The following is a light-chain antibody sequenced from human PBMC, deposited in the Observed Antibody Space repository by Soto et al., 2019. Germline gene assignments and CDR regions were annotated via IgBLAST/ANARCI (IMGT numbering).Light chain of an antibody. CDR1: QSVNKW. Sequence: DIQMTQSPSTLSASVGDRVTITCRASQSVNKWLAWFQQKPGKVPKLLIFDASTLQTGVPSRFGGGGSGTEFTLTISSLQPEDFASYYCQQADSLPLVTFGQGTRLEIK. J-gene: IGKJ5*01. V-gene: IGKV1-5*01. CDR3: QQADSLPLVT. CDR2: DAS.